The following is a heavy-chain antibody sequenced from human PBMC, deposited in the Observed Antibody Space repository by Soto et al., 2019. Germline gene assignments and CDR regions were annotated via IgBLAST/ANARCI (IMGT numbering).Heavy chain of an antibody. CDR3: VEGGSYDGFDY. CDR1: GFTFSSYA. CDR2: ISYDGSNK. V-gene: IGHV3-30-3*02. Sequence: GGSLRLSCAASGFTFSSYAMHWVRQAPGKGLEWVAVISYDGSNKYYADSVKGRFTISRDNSKNTLYLQMNSLRADDTAVYYCVEGGSYDGFDYWGQGTLVTVSS. D-gene: IGHD5-12*01. J-gene: IGHJ4*02.